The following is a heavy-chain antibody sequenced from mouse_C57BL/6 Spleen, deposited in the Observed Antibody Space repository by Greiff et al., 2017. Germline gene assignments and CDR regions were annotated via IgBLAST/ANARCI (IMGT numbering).Heavy chain of an antibody. CDR1: GYTFTSYW. CDR2: IDPSDSYT. J-gene: IGHJ4*01. D-gene: IGHD4-1*01. CDR3: ARTGTPAMDY. Sequence: VQLRQPGAELVKPGASVKLSCKASGYTFTSYWMQWVKQRPGQGLEWIGEIDPSDSYTNYNQKFKGKATLTVDTSSSTAYMQLSSLTSEDSAVYYCARTGTPAMDYWGQGTSVTVSS. V-gene: IGHV1-50*01.